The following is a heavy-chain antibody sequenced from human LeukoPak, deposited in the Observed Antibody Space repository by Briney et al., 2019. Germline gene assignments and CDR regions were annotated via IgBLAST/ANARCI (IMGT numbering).Heavy chain of an antibody. Sequence: PSETLSLTCPVSGGSISSSSYYWGWIRQPPGKGLEWIGSIYYSGSTYYNPSLKSRVTISVDTSKNQFSLKLSSVTAADTAVYYCARDANYDFWSGPLDYWGQGTLVTVSS. J-gene: IGHJ4*02. CDR1: GGSISSSSYY. CDR3: ARDANYDFWSGPLDY. V-gene: IGHV4-39*07. D-gene: IGHD3-3*01. CDR2: IYYSGST.